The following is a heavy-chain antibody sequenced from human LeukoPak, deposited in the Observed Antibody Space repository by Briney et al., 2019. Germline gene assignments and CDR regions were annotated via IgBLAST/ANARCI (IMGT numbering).Heavy chain of an antibody. D-gene: IGHD1-26*01. CDR3: ARSLVVGATYPYH. Sequence: GGSLRLSCAASGFTFSSYNMNWVRQAPEKGPEWVSSITSSSSYIYYADSVKGRFTISRDNAKNSLYLQLNSLRAEDTAVYYCARSLVVGATYPYHWGQGTLVTVSS. CDR1: GFTFSSYN. CDR2: ITSSSSYI. J-gene: IGHJ5*02. V-gene: IGHV3-21*01.